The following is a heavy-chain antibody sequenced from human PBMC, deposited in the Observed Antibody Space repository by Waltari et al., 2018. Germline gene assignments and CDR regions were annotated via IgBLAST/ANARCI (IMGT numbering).Heavy chain of an antibody. CDR1: GGTFNSFA. V-gene: IGHV1-69*13. D-gene: IGHD6-6*01. CDR3: ATRIPSDHSGSFYYYGMDV. CDR2: IIHRLNTP. J-gene: IGHJ6*02. Sequence: QLVQSGAEVKKPGSSVIVSCKASGGTFNSFALSCVRQAPGHGVEWMGVIIHRLNTPTYARKFPGRLTVTADESTSTAYMELNSLRSEDSALYYCATRIPSDHSGSFYYYGMDVWGQGTTVTVSS.